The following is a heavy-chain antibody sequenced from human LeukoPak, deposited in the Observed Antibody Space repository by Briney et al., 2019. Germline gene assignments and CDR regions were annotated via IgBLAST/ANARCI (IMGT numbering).Heavy chain of an antibody. CDR1: GFTFSSYG. V-gene: IGHV3-30*18. CDR3: AKDRSAYCVGGFDY. D-gene: IGHD2-21*01. Sequence: GGSLRLSCAASGFTFSSYGMHWVRQAPGKGLEWVAVISYDGSNKYYADSVKGRFTISRDNSKNALYLQMNSLRAEDTAVYYCAKDRSAYCVGGFDYWGQGTLVTVSS. J-gene: IGHJ4*02. CDR2: ISYDGSNK.